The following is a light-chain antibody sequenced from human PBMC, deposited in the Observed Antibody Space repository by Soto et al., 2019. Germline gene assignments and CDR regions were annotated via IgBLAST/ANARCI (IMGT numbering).Light chain of an antibody. CDR2: DAS. CDR3: HQYTTPPLT. Sequence: DIQMTQSPSSLSASVGDRITITCQASQDISDSLNWYQQKPGSAPNLLNYDASHLETGVPSRFSASGSGTDFNFTITGLQPEDIATYYCHQYTTPPLTFGGGTKVEIK. J-gene: IGKJ4*01. V-gene: IGKV1-33*01. CDR1: QDISDS.